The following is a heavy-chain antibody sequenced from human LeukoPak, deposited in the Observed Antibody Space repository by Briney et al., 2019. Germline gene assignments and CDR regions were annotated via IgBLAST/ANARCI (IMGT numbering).Heavy chain of an antibody. J-gene: IGHJ4*02. CDR1: GFTFSSQA. V-gene: IGHV3-23*01. D-gene: IGHD3-10*01. CDR3: AKDPEF. Sequence: GGSLRLSCAVSGFTFSSQAMSWVRQAPGKGLEWLSGISESGDATFNIDSVKGRFTISRDNSKNTLYLQMDSPRAEDTAVYYCAKDPEFWGQGILVTVSS. CDR2: ISESGDAT.